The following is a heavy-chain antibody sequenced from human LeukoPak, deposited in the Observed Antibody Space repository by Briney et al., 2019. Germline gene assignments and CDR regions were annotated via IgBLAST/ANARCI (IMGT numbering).Heavy chain of an antibody. CDR3: AKGHYYGSGSLDY. J-gene: IGHJ4*02. CDR1: GFTFSSYA. V-gene: IGHV3-23*01. Sequence: GGSLRLSCAASGFTFSSYAMSWVRQAPGKGLEWVSAISGSDGSTYYADSVKGRFAISRDNSKNTLYLQMNSLRAEDTAVYYCAKGHYYGSGSLDYWGQGTLVTVSS. D-gene: IGHD3-10*01. CDR2: ISGSDGST.